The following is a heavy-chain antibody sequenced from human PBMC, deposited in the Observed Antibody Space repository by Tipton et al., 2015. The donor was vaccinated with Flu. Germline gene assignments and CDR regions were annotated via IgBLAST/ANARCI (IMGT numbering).Heavy chain of an antibody. CDR1: GGSISGYY. D-gene: IGHD3-10*01. Sequence: TLSLTCTVSGGSISGYYWSCIRQPAGKGLEWIGRIYTSGNTNYNPSLKSRVTMSVDTSKKQFSLKVTSVTAADTAVYYCATKFANWGVWEPLDYWGQGSLVTVSS. V-gene: IGHV4-4*07. J-gene: IGHJ4*02. CDR2: IYTSGNT. CDR3: ATKFANWGVWEPLDY.